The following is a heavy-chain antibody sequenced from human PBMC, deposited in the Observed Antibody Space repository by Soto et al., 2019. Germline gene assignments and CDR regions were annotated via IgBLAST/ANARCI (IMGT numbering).Heavy chain of an antibody. CDR1: GGSFSCYY. CDR3: ARGLRRGYSYGYRY. CDR2: INHSGST. D-gene: IGHD5-18*01. J-gene: IGHJ4*02. V-gene: IGHV4-34*01. Sequence: SETLSLTCAVYGGSFSCYYWSWIRQPPGKGLEWIGEINHSGSTNYNPSLKSRVTISVDTSKNQFSLKLSSVTAADTAVYYCARGLRRGYSYGYRYWGQGTLVTVSS.